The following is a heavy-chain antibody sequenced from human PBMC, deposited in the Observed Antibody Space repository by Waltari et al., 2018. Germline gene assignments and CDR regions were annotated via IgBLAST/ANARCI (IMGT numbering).Heavy chain of an antibody. V-gene: IGHV4-4*02. J-gene: IGHJ4*02. CDR3: ARDRGRGLYFDS. CDR1: GDSLSGRDW. Sequence: QVQLQESGPGLVKPSGTMSLPRAVSGDSLSGRDWWSWVRQAPGKGLEWVGQVHSSGKTHYSPSLESRVTVSIDTSNKQFSLILTSATAADTAVYYCARDRGRGLYFDSWGQGTLVTVSP. CDR2: VHSSGKT. D-gene: IGHD2-15*01.